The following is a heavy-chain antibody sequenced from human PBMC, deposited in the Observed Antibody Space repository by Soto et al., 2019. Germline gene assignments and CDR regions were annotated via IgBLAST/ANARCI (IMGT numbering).Heavy chain of an antibody. D-gene: IGHD5-12*01. Sequence: QVQLQEPGPGLVKPSETLSLTCTVSGGSISDYYWSWIRQHPGKGLEWIGYIYFRGHTNYNPSLNSRVTISIDTSKNQFSLKLSSVTAADTAVYYCARVVGYGDNFDYWGQGTLVTVSS. J-gene: IGHJ4*02. CDR1: GGSISDYY. CDR2: IYFRGHT. V-gene: IGHV4-59*01. CDR3: ARVVGYGDNFDY.